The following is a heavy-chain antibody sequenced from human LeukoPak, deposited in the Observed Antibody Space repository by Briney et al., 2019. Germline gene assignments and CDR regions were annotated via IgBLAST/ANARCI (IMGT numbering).Heavy chain of an antibody. CDR3: ARGALITKLPGKEGY. V-gene: IGHV1-2*02. J-gene: IGHJ4*02. CDR2: INPNSGGT. CDR1: GYTFTGYY. Sequence: ASVTVSCKASGYTFTGYYMHWVRQAPGQGLEWMGWINPNSGGTNYAQKFQGRVTMTRDTSISTAYMELSRLRSDDTAVYYCARGALITKLPGKEGYWGQGTLVTVSS. D-gene: IGHD3-22*01.